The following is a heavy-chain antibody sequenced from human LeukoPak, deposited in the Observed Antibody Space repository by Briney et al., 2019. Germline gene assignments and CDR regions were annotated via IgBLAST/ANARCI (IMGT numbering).Heavy chain of an antibody. J-gene: IGHJ4*02. Sequence: PSETLSLTCTVSGGSISSYYWSWIRQPPGKGLEWIGYIYYSGSTNYNPSLKSRVTISVDTSKNQYSLKLSSVTAADTAVYYCARLVVPTVTTGRGIYFDYWGQGTLVTVSS. D-gene: IGHD4-17*01. CDR1: GGSISSYY. CDR2: IYYSGST. CDR3: ARLVVPTVTTGRGIYFDY. V-gene: IGHV4-59*08.